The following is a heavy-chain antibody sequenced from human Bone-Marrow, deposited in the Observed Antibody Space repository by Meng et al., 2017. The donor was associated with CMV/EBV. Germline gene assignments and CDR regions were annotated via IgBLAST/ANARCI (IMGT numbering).Heavy chain of an antibody. V-gene: IGHV1-2*02. Sequence: ASVKVSCKTSGYIFTGYYLFWVRQAPGQGLEWMGWINPKTGGTKNAQNFQGRVALTRDTSTSTAYMDLTRLTTDDTAIYYCARDTPEYSDSSGYPTLAYWGQGTLVTVSS. CDR2: INPKTGGT. J-gene: IGHJ4*02. D-gene: IGHD3-22*01. CDR3: ARDTPEYSDSSGYPTLAY. CDR1: GYIFTGYY.